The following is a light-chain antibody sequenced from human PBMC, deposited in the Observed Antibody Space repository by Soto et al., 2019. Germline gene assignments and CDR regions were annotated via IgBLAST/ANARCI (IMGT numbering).Light chain of an antibody. CDR2: DAS. J-gene: IGKJ1*01. V-gene: IGKV1-5*01. Sequence: DIQMTQSRSTLSSSVGCRFTITCRASQSISRGLAWYQQKPGKAPNLLIYDASTLESGVPSRFSGSGSGTEFTLTISCLHTDDFATYYCQQYSSVWAFGQGTKVDIK. CDR1: QSISRG. CDR3: QQYSSVWA.